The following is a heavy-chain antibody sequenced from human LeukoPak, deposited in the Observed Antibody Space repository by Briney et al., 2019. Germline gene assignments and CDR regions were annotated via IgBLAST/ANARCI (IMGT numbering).Heavy chain of an antibody. CDR1: GFTFSSFA. Sequence: GGSLRLSCAASGFTFSSFALHWVRQAPGKGLEWVAFIRNEESHRDHADSVKGRFTISRDNSKNTLYLQMNSLRPEDTGVYYCAIYDSRGDFDYWGQGTQVTVSA. CDR2: IRNEESHR. V-gene: IGHV3-30*02. D-gene: IGHD3-22*01. CDR3: AIYDSRGDFDY. J-gene: IGHJ4*02.